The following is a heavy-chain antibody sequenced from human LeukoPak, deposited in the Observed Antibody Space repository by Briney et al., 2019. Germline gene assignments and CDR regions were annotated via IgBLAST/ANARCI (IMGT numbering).Heavy chain of an antibody. CDR2: ISSSGSTI. CDR3: ARDASGSYGLDYYFDY. V-gene: IGHV3-11*01. Sequence: PGGXXRLXCAASXFTFSDYYMSWIRQAPGKXLXWVSYISSSGSTIYYADSVKGRFTISRDNAKNSLYLQMNSLRAEDTAVYYCARDASGSYGLDYYFDYWGQGTLVTVSS. D-gene: IGHD1-26*01. CDR1: XFTFSDYY. J-gene: IGHJ4*02.